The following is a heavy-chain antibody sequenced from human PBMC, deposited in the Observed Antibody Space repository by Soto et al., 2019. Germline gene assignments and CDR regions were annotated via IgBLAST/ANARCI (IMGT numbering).Heavy chain of an antibody. CDR1: GGSFSGYY. CDR2: INHSGST. V-gene: IGHV4-34*01. Sequence: QVQLQQWGAGLLKPSETLSLTCAVYGGSFSGYYWSWIRQPPGKGLEWIGEINHSGSTNYNPSLKSRVTISVDTSKNQFSLKLGSVTAAETAVYYCARGGSYDFWSGYYIPYYYGMDVWGQGTTVTVSS. D-gene: IGHD3-3*01. CDR3: ARGGSYDFWSGYYIPYYYGMDV. J-gene: IGHJ6*02.